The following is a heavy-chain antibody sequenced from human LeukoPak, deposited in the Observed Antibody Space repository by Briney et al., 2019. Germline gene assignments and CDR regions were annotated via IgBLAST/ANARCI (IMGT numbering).Heavy chain of an antibody. CDR2: IYWDDDK. D-gene: IGHD5-18*01. Sequence: SGPTLVNPPQTLTLTCTFSGFSLSTRGVGVGWIRQPPGKALEWLSIIYWDDDKRYSPSLKSRLTITKDTSKNQVVLTMTNMDPVDTATYYCAHLHHSYGRIPFDYWGQGTLVTVSS. CDR3: AHLHHSYGRIPFDY. CDR1: GFSLSTRGVG. V-gene: IGHV2-5*02. J-gene: IGHJ4*02.